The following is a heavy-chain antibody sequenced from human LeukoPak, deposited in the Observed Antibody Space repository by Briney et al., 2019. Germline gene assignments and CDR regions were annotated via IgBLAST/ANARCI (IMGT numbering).Heavy chain of an antibody. CDR2: ISYSGNT. Sequence: SQTLSLTCTVSGGSISSGDYYWSWIRQPPGKGLEWIGYISYSGNTDYNPSLRSRVAISVDASKNQISLKLNSVTAADTAVYYCARYPYSSSWYADPWGRGTPVTVSS. D-gene: IGHD6-13*01. CDR3: ARYPYSSSWYADP. J-gene: IGHJ2*01. CDR1: GGSISSGDYY. V-gene: IGHV4-30-4*01.